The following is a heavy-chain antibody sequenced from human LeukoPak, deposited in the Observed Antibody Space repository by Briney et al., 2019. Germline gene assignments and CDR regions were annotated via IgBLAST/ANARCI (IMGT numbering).Heavy chain of an antibody. D-gene: IGHD1-1*01. J-gene: IGHJ4*02. CDR1: GFTFSSYA. Sequence: GGSLRLSCAASGFTFSSYAMHWVRQAPGKGLEWVAVISYDGSNKYYADSVKGRFTISRDNSKNSLYLQMNSLRAEDTAVYYCARDTNPEIDYWGQGTLVTVSS. CDR3: ARDTNPEIDY. V-gene: IGHV3-30-3*01. CDR2: ISYDGSNK.